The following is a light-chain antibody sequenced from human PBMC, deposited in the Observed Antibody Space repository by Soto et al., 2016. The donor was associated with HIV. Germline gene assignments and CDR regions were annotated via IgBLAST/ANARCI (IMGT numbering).Light chain of an antibody. CDR1: NIRSKS. CDR3: QVWGSSSDRYV. J-gene: IGLJ1*01. Sequence: YVLTQPSSVSVAPGQTASITCGGDNIRSKSVHWYQQKPGQAPVLVLFDDRARPSGIPERISGSKSVNTATLIINRVEAGDEADYYCQVWGSSSDRYVFGPGTTVTVL. V-gene: IGLV3-21*02. CDR2: DDR.